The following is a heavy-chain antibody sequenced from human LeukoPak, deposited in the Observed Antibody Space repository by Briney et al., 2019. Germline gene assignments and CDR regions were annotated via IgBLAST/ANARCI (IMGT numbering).Heavy chain of an antibody. J-gene: IGHJ4*02. CDR2: IYSGGST. D-gene: IGHD6-13*01. V-gene: IGHV3-66*01. CDR3: ARAPRGSSWAPFDY. Sequence: GGSLRLSCAASGFTFTSYAMIWVRQAPGKGLEWVSVIYSGGSTYYADSVKGRFTISRDNSKNTLYLQMNSLRAEDTAVYYCARAPRGSSWAPFDYWGQGTLVTVSS. CDR1: GFTFTSYA.